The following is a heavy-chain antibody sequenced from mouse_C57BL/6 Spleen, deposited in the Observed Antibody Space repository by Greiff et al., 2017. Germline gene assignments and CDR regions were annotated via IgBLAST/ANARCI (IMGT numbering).Heavy chain of an antibody. CDR1: GYTFTSYW. CDR3: ARGIYYDYDYYFDY. J-gene: IGHJ2*01. Sequence: QVQLQQPGAELVRPGSSVKLSCKASGYTFTSYWMDWVKQRPGQGLEWIGNIYPSDSETHYNQKFKDKATLTVDKSSSTAYMQLSSLTSEDSAVYYCARGIYYDYDYYFDYWGQGTTLTVSS. D-gene: IGHD2-4*01. V-gene: IGHV1-61*01. CDR2: IYPSDSET.